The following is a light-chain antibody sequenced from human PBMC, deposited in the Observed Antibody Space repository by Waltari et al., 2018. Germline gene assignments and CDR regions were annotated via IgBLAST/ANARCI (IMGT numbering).Light chain of an antibody. Sequence: EIVLTQSPAILSLSAGERATLSCGASQSVSINYLDWYQQKPGQAPRLLIYGASNRATGVPDRFSGSGSGTDFTLTISRLEPEDFAAYYCQQYGSYPRTFGRGTKVEIK. CDR1: QSVSINY. V-gene: IGKV3-20*01. J-gene: IGKJ1*01. CDR2: GAS. CDR3: QQYGSYPRT.